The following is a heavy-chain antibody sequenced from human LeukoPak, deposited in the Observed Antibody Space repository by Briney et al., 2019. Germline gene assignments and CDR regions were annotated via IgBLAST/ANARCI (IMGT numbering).Heavy chain of an antibody. V-gene: IGHV4-34*01. CDR1: GGSFSGYY. CDR2: INHSGST. CDR3: ARGFRYNSGSFNWFDP. D-gene: IGHD3-10*01. J-gene: IGHJ5*02. Sequence: ASETLSLTCAVYGGSFSGYYWTWIRQPPGKGLEWLGEINHSGSTNYNPSLKSRVTISIDTSKNQFSLKLSSVTAADTAVYYCARGFRYNSGSFNWFDPWGQGTLVTVSS.